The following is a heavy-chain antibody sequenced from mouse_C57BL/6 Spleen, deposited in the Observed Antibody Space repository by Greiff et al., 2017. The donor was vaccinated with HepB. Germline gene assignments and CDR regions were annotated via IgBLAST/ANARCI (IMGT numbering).Heavy chain of an antibody. Sequence: QVQLQQPGAELVKPGASVKLSCKASGYTFTSYWIHWVKQRPGQGLEWIGMIHPNSGSTNYNEKFKSKATLTVDKSSSTAYMQLSSLTSEDSAVYYCARFDYGNYGYFDYWGQGTTLTVSS. J-gene: IGHJ2*01. D-gene: IGHD2-1*01. CDR1: GYTFTSYW. V-gene: IGHV1-64*01. CDR2: IHPNSGST. CDR3: ARFDYGNYGYFDY.